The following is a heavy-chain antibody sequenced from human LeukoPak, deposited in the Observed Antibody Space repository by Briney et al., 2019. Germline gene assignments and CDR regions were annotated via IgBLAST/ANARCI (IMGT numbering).Heavy chain of an antibody. CDR3: ARGSPILWFGELFYYYYGVDV. Sequence: ASVKVSCKASGYTFTSYDINWVRQATGQGLEWMGWMNPNSGNTGYAQKFQGRVTMTRNTSISTAYMELSSLRSEDTAVYYCARGSPILWFGELFYYYYGVDVWGQGTTVTVSS. D-gene: IGHD3-10*01. V-gene: IGHV1-8*01. J-gene: IGHJ6*02. CDR2: MNPNSGNT. CDR1: GYTFTSYD.